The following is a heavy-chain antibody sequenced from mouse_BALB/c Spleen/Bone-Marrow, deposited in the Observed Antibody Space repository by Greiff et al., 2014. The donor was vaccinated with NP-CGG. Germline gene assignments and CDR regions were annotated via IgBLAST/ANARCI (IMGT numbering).Heavy chain of an antibody. J-gene: IGHJ4*01. Sequence: VQLQQSGAELVKPGASVKLSCKASGYTFTSYYMYWVKQRPGRGLEWIGGINPSNGGTNFNEKFKSKATLTVDKSSSAAYMQLGSLTSEDSAVYYCTRYTYGDYPYYYAMDYWGQGTSVTVSS. CDR2: INPSNGGT. CDR3: TRYTYGDYPYYYAMDY. V-gene: IGHV1S81*02. CDR1: GYTFTSYY. D-gene: IGHD2-13*01.